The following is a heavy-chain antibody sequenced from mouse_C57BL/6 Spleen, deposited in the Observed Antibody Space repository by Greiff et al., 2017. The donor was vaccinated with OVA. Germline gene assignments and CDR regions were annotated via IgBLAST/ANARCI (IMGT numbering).Heavy chain of an antibody. CDR1: GFTFSDYG. D-gene: IGHD2-3*01. CDR2: ISSGSSTI. CDR3: ARNGYYLNAMDY. J-gene: IGHJ4*01. V-gene: IGHV5-17*01. Sequence: EVQVVESGGGLVKPGGSLKLSCAASGFTFSDYGMHWVRQAPEKGLEWVAYISSGSSTIYYADTVKGRFTISRDNAKNNLFLQMTSLRSEDTAMYYCARNGYYLNAMDYWGQGTSVTVSS.